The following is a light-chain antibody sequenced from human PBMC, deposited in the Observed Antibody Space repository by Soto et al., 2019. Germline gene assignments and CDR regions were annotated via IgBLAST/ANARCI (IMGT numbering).Light chain of an antibody. CDR2: AAS. CDR3: QQNAITPPWT. J-gene: IGKJ1*01. Sequence: QLTQSPSSLSASIGDRVIITCRASQSVSRSLNWYQQKAGQAPKLLIYAASTLHSGVPSRFSGSGSGTEFILTISSLQPEDFATYYCQQNAITPPWTFGQGTKVDVK. V-gene: IGKV1-39*01. CDR1: QSVSRS.